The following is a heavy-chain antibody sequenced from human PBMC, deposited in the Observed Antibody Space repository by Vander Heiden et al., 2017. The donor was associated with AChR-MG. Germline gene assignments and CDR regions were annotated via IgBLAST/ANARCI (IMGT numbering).Heavy chain of an antibody. D-gene: IGHD3-3*01. CDR1: GFTFSSYG. J-gene: IGHJ4*02. CDR2: IWYDGSNK. CDR3: ARDRDDFWSGIFSDY. Sequence: QVQLVESGGGVVQPGRSLRLSCAASGFTFSSYGMHWVRQAPGKGLEWVAVIWYDGSNKYYADSVKGRFTISRDNSKNTLYLQMNSLRAEDTAVYYCARDRDDFWSGIFSDYWGQGTLVTVSS. V-gene: IGHV3-33*01.